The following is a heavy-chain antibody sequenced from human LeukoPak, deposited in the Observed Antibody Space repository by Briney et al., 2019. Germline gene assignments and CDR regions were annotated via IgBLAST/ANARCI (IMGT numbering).Heavy chain of an antibody. D-gene: IGHD3-9*01. V-gene: IGHV3-7*01. CDR2: IKQDGSKK. J-gene: IGHJ4*02. CDR3: ARDCAYDMLAGPNYFDH. Sequence: GGSLRLSCAPSGLPLSIYWTSWVRHAPGKGLEWVTNIKQDGSKKYCVDSVKGRFTISRDNAKNSLYLQLTSLRAEGTVVYCCARDCAYDMLAGPNYFDHWGQGTLVTVSS. CDR1: GLPLSIYW.